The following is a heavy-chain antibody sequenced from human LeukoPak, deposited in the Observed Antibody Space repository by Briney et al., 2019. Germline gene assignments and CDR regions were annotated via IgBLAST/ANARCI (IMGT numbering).Heavy chain of an antibody. V-gene: IGHV1-46*01. J-gene: IGHJ4*02. CDR1: GYTFTSYY. Sequence: APVKVSCKASGYTFTSYYMHWVRQAPGQGLEWMGIINPSGGSTSYAQKFQGRVTMTRDTSTSTVYMELSSLRSEDTAVYYCARDLYSGPRFDYWGQGTLVTVSS. CDR2: INPSGGST. D-gene: IGHD2-15*01. CDR3: ARDLYSGPRFDY.